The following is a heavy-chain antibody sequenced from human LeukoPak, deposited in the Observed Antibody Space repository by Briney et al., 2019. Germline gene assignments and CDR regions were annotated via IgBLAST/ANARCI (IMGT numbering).Heavy chain of an antibody. CDR3: AKVVGTGTTPTDY. CDR1: GFTFSSYG. D-gene: IGHD1-1*01. J-gene: IGHJ4*02. V-gene: IGHV3-33*06. Sequence: PGGSLRLSCAASGFTFSSYGMHWVRQAPGKGLEWMAVIWYDGSNKVYADSVKGRFTISRDNSKNTLYLQMNSLGAEDTAVYYCAKVVGTGTTPTDYWGQGTLVTVSS. CDR2: IWYDGSNK.